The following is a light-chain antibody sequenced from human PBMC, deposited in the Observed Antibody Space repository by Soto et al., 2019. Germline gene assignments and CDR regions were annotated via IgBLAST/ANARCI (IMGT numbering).Light chain of an antibody. V-gene: IGKV3-11*01. CDR3: QQRSNWLIT. Sequence: EIVLTQSPATLSLSPGEIATLSFSASQSVSSYLAWYQQKPGQAPRLLIYDASNRATGIPARFSGSGSGTDFTLTISSLEPEDFAVYYCQQRSNWLITFGQGTRLEI. CDR2: DAS. CDR1: QSVSSY. J-gene: IGKJ5*01.